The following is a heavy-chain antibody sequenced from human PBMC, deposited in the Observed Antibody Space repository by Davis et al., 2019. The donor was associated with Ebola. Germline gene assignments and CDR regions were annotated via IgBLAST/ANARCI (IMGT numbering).Heavy chain of an antibody. CDR2: IYYSGST. CDR3: AREPVGLYYYGMDV. Sequence: PSETLSLTCTVSGGSVSSGSYYWSWIRQPPGKGLEWIGYIYYSGSTNYNPSLKSRVTISVDTSKNQFSLKLSSVTAADTAVYYCAREPVGLYYYGMDVWGQGTTVTVSS. J-gene: IGHJ6*02. CDR1: GGSVSSGSYY. V-gene: IGHV4-61*01.